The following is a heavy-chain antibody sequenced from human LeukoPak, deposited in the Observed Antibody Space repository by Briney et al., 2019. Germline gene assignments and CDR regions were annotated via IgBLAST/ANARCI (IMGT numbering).Heavy chain of an antibody. CDR1: GFTFSSYG. CDR3: AKDDYGSGYYYYGMDV. J-gene: IGHJ6*02. D-gene: IGHD3-10*01. Sequence: GRSLRLSCAASGFTFSSYGMHWVRRAPGKGLEWVAVISYDGSNKYYADSVKGRFTISRDNSKNTLYLQMNSLRAEDTAVYYCAKDDYGSGYYYYGMDVWGQGTTVTVSS. CDR2: ISYDGSNK. V-gene: IGHV3-30*18.